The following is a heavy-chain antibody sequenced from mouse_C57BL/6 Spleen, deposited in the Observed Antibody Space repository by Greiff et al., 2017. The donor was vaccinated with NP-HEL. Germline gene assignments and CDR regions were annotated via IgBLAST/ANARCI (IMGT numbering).Heavy chain of an antibody. Sequence: VQLQQSGAELVRPGASVKLSCTASGFNIKDDYMHWVKQRPEQGLEWIGWIDPENGDTEYASKFQGKATITADTSSNTAYLQLSSLTSEDTAVYYCTKRRRVYYDYDSWFAYWGQGTLVTVSA. CDR1: GFNIKDDY. D-gene: IGHD2-4*01. J-gene: IGHJ3*01. CDR2: IDPENGDT. V-gene: IGHV14-4*01. CDR3: TKRRRVYYDYDSWFAY.